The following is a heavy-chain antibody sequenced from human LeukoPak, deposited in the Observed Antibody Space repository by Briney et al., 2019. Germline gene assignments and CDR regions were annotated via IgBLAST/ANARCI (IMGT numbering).Heavy chain of an antibody. J-gene: IGHJ4*02. D-gene: IGHD5-24*01. CDR2: ISGSGGST. Sequence: GGSLRLSCAASGFTFSSYAMSWVRQAPGKGLEWVSAISGSGGSTYYADSVKGRFTVSRDNSKNTLYLQMNSLRAEDTAVYYCAKVGDGYNLRTKIFDYWGQGTLVTVSS. CDR3: AKVGDGYNLRTKIFDY. V-gene: IGHV3-23*01. CDR1: GFTFSSYA.